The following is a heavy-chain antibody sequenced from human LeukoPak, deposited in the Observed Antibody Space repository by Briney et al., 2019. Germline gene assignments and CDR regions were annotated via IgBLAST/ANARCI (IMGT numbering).Heavy chain of an antibody. Sequence: QPGGSLRLSCAASGFTFSSYWMYWVRQAPGKGLVWVSRINSDGSSTTYADSVKGRFTISRDNSKNTLYLQMNSLRAEDTAVYYCARAVIVGATNFDHWGQGTLVTVSS. V-gene: IGHV3-74*01. CDR3: ARAVIVGATNFDH. D-gene: IGHD1-26*01. CDR2: INSDGSST. CDR1: GFTFSSYW. J-gene: IGHJ4*02.